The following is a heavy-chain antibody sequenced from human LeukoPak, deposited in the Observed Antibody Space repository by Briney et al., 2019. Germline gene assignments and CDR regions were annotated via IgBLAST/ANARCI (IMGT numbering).Heavy chain of an antibody. CDR2: INPNSGGT. Sequence: ASVKVSCKASGYTFTGYYMHWVRQAPGQGLEWMGWINPNSGGTNYAQKFQGRVTMTRDTSISTAYMELSRLRSDDTAVYYCARGSAMVRGVISHWGQGTLVTVSS. V-gene: IGHV1-2*02. CDR1: GYTFTGYY. D-gene: IGHD3-10*01. CDR3: ARGSAMVRGVISH. J-gene: IGHJ4*02.